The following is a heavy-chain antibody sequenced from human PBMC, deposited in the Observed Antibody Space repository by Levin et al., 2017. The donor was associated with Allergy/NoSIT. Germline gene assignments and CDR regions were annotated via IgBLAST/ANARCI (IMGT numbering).Heavy chain of an antibody. V-gene: IGHV3-30*18. CDR2: ISYDGSNK. D-gene: IGHD3-22*01. J-gene: IGHJ6*02. CDR1: GFTFSSYG. Sequence: GGSLRLSCAASGFTFSSYGMHWVRQAPGKGLEWVAVISYDGSNKYYADSVKGRFTISRDNSKNTLYLQMNSLRAEDTAVYYCAKEHDSSGYYYVFFATKNPRSGGGMDVWGQGTTVTVSS. CDR3: AKEHDSSGYYYVFFATKNPRSGGGMDV.